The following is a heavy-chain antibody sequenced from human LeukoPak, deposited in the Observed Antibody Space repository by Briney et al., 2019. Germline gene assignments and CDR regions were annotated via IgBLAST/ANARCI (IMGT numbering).Heavy chain of an antibody. D-gene: IGHD5-12*01. V-gene: IGHV4-4*02. CDR3: ARGLMATTPFDY. CDR1: GGSISSSNW. CDR2: IYHSGST. Sequence: PSETLSLTCAVSGGSISSSNWWSWVRQPPGKGLEWIGYIYHSGSTYYNPSLKSRVTISVDRSKNQFSLKLSSVTAADTAVYYCARGLMATTPFDYWGQGTLVTVSS. J-gene: IGHJ4*02.